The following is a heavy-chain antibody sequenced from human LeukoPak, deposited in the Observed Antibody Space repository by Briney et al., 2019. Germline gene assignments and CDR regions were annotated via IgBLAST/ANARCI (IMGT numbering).Heavy chain of an antibody. CDR2: IYTSGST. D-gene: IGHD6-13*01. J-gene: IGHJ6*02. Sequence: PSETLSLTCTVSGGSISSYYWSWIRQPAGKGLEWIGRIYTSGSTNYNPSLKSQVTMSVDTSKNQFSLKLSSVTAADTAVYYCARDCTIAAAGICYYYYYGMDVWGQGTTVTVSS. CDR1: GGSISSYY. V-gene: IGHV4-4*07. CDR3: ARDCTIAAAGICYYYYYGMDV.